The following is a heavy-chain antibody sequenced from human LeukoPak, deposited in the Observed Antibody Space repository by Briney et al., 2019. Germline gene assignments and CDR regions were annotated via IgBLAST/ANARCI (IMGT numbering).Heavy chain of an antibody. CDR1: GFTFNNFG. CDR2: IGYEGVHK. D-gene: IGHD4-23*01. Sequence: PGGSLRLSCAASGFTFNNFGMHWVRQAPGKGLEWVSFIGYEGVHKYYADSVKGRFTISKGNSKATLYLQMNSLRPKDTAVYYCAKDLHGGYSSDYWGQGTLVTVFS. CDR3: AKDLHGGYSSDY. V-gene: IGHV3-30*02. J-gene: IGHJ4*02.